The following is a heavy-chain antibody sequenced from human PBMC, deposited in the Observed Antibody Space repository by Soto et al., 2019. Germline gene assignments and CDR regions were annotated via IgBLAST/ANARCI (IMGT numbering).Heavy chain of an antibody. Sequence: VGSLRLSCAASGFTFSSYSMNWVRQAPGKGLEWVSYISSSSSTIYYADSVKGRFTISRDNAKNSLYLQMNSLRDEDTAVYYCARGRWFGESNDYSGHGTLVTVSS. D-gene: IGHD3-10*01. CDR2: ISSSSSTI. CDR3: ARGRWFGESNDY. V-gene: IGHV3-48*02. CDR1: GFTFSSYS. J-gene: IGHJ4*01.